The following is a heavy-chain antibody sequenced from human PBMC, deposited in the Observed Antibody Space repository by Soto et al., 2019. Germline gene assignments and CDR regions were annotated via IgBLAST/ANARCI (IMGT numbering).Heavy chain of an antibody. D-gene: IGHD1-1*01. Sequence: WGSLRLSCAASGFTSRSYAMPWVRQDPGQGPECDVVISCHRRNKYFAETVKGRITISRDNSKKTLYMTMNSPRAEDTAVYYCARASYNWNVQGDCDWWGQGTLVSASS. V-gene: IGHV3-30*04. CDR3: ARASYNWNVQGDCDW. J-gene: IGHJ4*02. CDR1: GFTSRSYA. CDR2: ISCHRRNK.